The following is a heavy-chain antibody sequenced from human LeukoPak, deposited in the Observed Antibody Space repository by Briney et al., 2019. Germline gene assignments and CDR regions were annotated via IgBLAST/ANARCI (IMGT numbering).Heavy chain of an antibody. J-gene: IGHJ4*02. CDR3: ARDDRRDGYVPSIGDRSFDY. D-gene: IGHD5-24*01. CDR2: ISSSSSYI. V-gene: IGHV3-21*01. CDR1: GFTFSSYA. Sequence: GGSLRLSCAASGFTFSSYAMCWVRQAPGKGLEWVSSISSSSSYIYYADSVKGRFTISRDNAKNSLYLQMNSLRAEDTAVYYCARDDRRDGYVPSIGDRSFDYWGQGTLVTVSS.